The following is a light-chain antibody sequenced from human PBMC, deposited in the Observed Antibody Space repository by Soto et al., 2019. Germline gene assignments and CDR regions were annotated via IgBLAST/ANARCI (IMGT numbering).Light chain of an antibody. Sequence: QSVLTQPASMSGSPGQSITISCTGSSSDVGAYNYDSWYQQYRPGEDPKLIIYDVSHRPAGVSTRFSGSKSGNTASLTISGLQTEDEADYYCSSYTRAATYVFGTGTKVTVL. CDR3: SSYTRAATYV. CDR2: DVS. V-gene: IGLV2-14*03. J-gene: IGLJ1*01. CDR1: SSDVGAYNY.